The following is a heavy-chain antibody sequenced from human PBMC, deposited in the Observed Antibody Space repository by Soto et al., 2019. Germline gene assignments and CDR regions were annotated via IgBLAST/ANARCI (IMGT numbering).Heavy chain of an antibody. V-gene: IGHV1-18*01. CDR1: GYTFTSYG. Sequence: QVQLVQSGAEVKKPGASVKVSCKASGYTFTSYGISWVRQAPGQGLEWMGWISAYNGDTNYAQKVQDRVTMTIDTSTSTSYMELRSLRSDDTAVYYCARDRRTGTTISFHYWGQGTLVTVSS. J-gene: IGHJ4*02. CDR2: ISAYNGDT. D-gene: IGHD1-1*01. CDR3: ARDRRTGTTISFHY.